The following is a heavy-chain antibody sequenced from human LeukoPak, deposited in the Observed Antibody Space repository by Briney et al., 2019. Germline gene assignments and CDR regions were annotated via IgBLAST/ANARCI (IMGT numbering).Heavy chain of an antibody. D-gene: IGHD1-26*01. V-gene: IGHV4-39*07. CDR2: IYYSGST. CDR3: ARGLFGELLGY. J-gene: IGHJ4*02. Sequence: PSETLSLTCTVSGGSISSSRYYWGWIRQPPGKGLEWIGSIYYSGSTYYNPSLKSRVTISVDTSKNQFSLKLSSVTAADTAVYYCARGLFGELLGYWGQGTLVTVSS. CDR1: GGSISSSRYY.